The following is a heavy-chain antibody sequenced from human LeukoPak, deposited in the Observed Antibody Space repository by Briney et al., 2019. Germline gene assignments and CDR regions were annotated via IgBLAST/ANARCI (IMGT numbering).Heavy chain of an antibody. Sequence: PGGSLRLSCVASGFTFSSYGMHWVRQAPGKGLEWVAFIRYDGSYEYYADSVKGRFTISRDNSKNTLYLQMNSLRAEDTAVYYCAKDESRWLVRLYFDHWVQGTLVTVSS. CDR3: AKDESRWLVRLYFDH. CDR1: GFTFSSYG. V-gene: IGHV3-30*02. J-gene: IGHJ4*02. CDR2: IRYDGSYE. D-gene: IGHD6-19*01.